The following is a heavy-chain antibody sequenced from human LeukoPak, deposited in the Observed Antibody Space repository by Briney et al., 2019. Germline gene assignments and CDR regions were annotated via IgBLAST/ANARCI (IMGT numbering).Heavy chain of an antibody. V-gene: IGHV3-30*02. J-gene: IGHJ6*03. CDR3: AKDRAYNWKSYYYMDV. CDR2: IWYDGSKK. D-gene: IGHD1-20*01. Sequence: GGSLRLSCAASGFTFSSYWMSWVRQAPGKGLEWVALIWYDGSKKYYADSVKGRFTISRDNPKNTLSLQMNSLRGEDTAVYYCAKDRAYNWKSYYYMDVWGKGTTITVSS. CDR1: GFTFSSYW.